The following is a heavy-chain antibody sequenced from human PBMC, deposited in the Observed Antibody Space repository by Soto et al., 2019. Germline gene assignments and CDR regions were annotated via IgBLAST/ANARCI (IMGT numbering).Heavy chain of an antibody. D-gene: IGHD3-10*01. CDR1: GYTFTGYY. CDR3: ARGITMVRGVLLDAFDI. CDR2: INPNSGGT. V-gene: IGHV1-2*04. J-gene: IGHJ3*02. Sequence: ASVKVSCKASGYTFTGYYMHWVRQAPGQGLEWMGWINPNSGGTIYAQKFQGWVTMTRDTSISTAYMELSRLRSDDTAVFYCARGITMVRGVLLDAFDIWGQGTMVTVSS.